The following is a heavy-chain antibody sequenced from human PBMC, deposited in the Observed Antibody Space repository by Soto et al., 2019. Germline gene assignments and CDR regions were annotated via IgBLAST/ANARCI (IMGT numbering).Heavy chain of an antibody. CDR3: AKDTTVTGTDAFDI. CDR2: ISGSGGST. J-gene: IGHJ3*02. V-gene: IGHV3-23*01. CDR1: GFTFSSYA. Sequence: GESLKISCAASGFTFSSYAMSWVRQAPGKGLEWVSAISGSGGSTYYADSVKGRFTISRDNSKNTLYLQMNSLRAEDTAVYYCAKDTTVTGTDAFDIWGQGTMVTVSS. D-gene: IGHD4-17*01.